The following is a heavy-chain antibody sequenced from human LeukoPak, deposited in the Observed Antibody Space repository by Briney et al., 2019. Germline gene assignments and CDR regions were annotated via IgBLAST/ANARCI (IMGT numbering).Heavy chain of an antibody. D-gene: IGHD6-13*01. Sequence: PGGSLRLSCTATGFTFNNYAMSWVRQAPGKGLEWVSTVTGGGDTTHYADAVRGRFTITRDNPQNTLYLRMNSLRVEDTAMYFCAKGGAVGGTLKFDYWGQGTLVTVSS. J-gene: IGHJ4*02. CDR2: VTGGGDTT. V-gene: IGHV3-23*01. CDR1: GFTFNNYA. CDR3: AKGGAVGGTLKFDY.